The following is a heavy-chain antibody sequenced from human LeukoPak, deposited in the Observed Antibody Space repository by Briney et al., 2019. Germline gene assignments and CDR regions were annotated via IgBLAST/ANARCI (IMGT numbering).Heavy chain of an antibody. CDR3: AELGITMIGGV. J-gene: IGHJ6*04. V-gene: IGHV3-48*01. CDR1: GFTFSSYS. CDR2: ISSSSSSI. D-gene: IGHD3-10*02. Sequence: GGSLRLSCAAFGFTFSSYSVNWVRQAPGRGLEWVSYISSSSSSIYYADSVKGRFTISRDNAKNSLYLQMSSLRAEDTAVYYCAELGITMIGGVWGKGPTVTISS.